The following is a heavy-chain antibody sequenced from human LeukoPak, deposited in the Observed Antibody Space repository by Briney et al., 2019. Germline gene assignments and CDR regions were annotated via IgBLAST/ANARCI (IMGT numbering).Heavy chain of an antibody. CDR2: INPSGGST. CDR3: AATLFGHNWFDP. CDR1: GYTFTSYY. D-gene: IGHD3-10*02. V-gene: IGHV1-46*01. J-gene: IGHJ5*02. Sequence: ASVKVSCKASGYTFTSYYMHWVRQAPGQGLEWMGIINPSGGSTSYAQKFQGRVTMTRDMSTSTVYMELSSLRSEDTAVYYCAATLFGHNWFDPWGQGTLVTVSS.